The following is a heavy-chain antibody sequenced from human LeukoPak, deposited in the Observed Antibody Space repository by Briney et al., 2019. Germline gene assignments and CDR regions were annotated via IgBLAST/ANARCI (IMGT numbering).Heavy chain of an antibody. CDR1: GFTFSSYG. CDR2: ISYDGSNK. CDR3: AKRGPGGVVTAIELGY. V-gene: IGHV3-30*18. Sequence: GRSLRLSCAASGFTFSSYGMHWVRQAPGKGLEWVAVISYDGSNKYYADSVKGRFTISRDNSKNTLYLQMNSLRAEDTAVYYWAKRGPGGVVTAIELGYWGQGTLVTVSS. J-gene: IGHJ4*02. D-gene: IGHD2-21*02.